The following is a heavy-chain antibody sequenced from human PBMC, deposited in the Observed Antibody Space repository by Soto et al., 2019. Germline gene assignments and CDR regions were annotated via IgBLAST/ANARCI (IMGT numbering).Heavy chain of an antibody. D-gene: IGHD2-15*01. Sequence: SETLSLTCTVSGGSISSYYWSWIRQPPGKGKEWIGYIYYSGSTNYNPSHKSRVTISVDTSKNQISLKLSSVTAADTAVYYCVIFVGDVVVVAATMGYYYGMDVWGQGTTVTGSS. CDR2: IYYSGST. CDR1: GGSISSYY. J-gene: IGHJ6*02. V-gene: IGHV4-59*01. CDR3: VIFVGDVVVVAATMGYYYGMDV.